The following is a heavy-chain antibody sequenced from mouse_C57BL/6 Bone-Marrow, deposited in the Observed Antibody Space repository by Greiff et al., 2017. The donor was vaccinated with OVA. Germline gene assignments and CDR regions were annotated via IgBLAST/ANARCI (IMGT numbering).Heavy chain of an antibody. Sequence: EVQLVESGGGLVQPGGSMKLSCVASGFTFSNYWMNWVRQSPEKGLEWVAQIRLKSDNYATHYAESVKGRFTISRDDSKSSVYLQMNNLRAEDTGIYYCTVRNPYAMDYWGQGTSVTVSS. J-gene: IGHJ4*01. V-gene: IGHV6-3*01. D-gene: IGHD2-1*01. CDR2: IRLKSDNYAT. CDR3: TVRNPYAMDY. CDR1: GFTFSNYW.